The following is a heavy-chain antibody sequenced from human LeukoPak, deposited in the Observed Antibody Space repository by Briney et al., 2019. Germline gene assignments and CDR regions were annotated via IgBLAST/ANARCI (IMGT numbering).Heavy chain of an antibody. CDR1: GGSFSGYY. J-gene: IGHJ4*02. CDR2: INHSGST. Sequence: PSETLSLTCAVYGGSFSGYYWSWIRQPPGKGLEWIGEINHSGSTNYNPSLKSRVTISVDTSKNQFSLKLSSVTAADPAVYYCARVRGVPTYFDYGGQGTLVTVSA. CDR3: ARVRGVPTYFDY. D-gene: IGHD3-10*01. V-gene: IGHV4-34*01.